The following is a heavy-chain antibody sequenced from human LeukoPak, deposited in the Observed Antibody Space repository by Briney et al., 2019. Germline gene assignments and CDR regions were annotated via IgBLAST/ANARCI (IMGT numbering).Heavy chain of an antibody. CDR3: ARVTYTSSWYVDY. J-gene: IGHJ4*02. D-gene: IGHD6-13*01. CDR1: GYTLTELS. Sequence: ASVKVSCKVSGYTLTELSMHWVRQAPGKGLEWMGGFDPEDGETIYAQKFQGRVTMTTDTSTSTAYMELRSLRSDDTAVYYCARVTYTSSWYVDYWGQGTLVTVSA. CDR2: FDPEDGET. V-gene: IGHV1-24*01.